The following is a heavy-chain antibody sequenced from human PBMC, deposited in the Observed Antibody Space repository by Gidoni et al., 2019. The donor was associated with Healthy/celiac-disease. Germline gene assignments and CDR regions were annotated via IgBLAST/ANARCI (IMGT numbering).Heavy chain of an antibody. J-gene: IGHJ6*02. Sequence: QVQLVQSGAEVKKPGSSVQVSCKASGGTFSSYAISWVRKAPGQGLECMGGIIPILGTANDAKKFQGRVTMTADKSTSTAYMELSSLRSEDTAVYYCALSGYYDFWSGYPYYYYGMDVWGQGTTVTVSS. CDR2: IIPILGTA. CDR1: GGTFSSYA. V-gene: IGHV1-69*06. D-gene: IGHD3-3*01. CDR3: ALSGYYDFWSGYPYYYYGMDV.